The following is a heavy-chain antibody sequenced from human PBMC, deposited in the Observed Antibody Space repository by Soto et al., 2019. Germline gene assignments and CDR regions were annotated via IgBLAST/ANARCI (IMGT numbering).Heavy chain of an antibody. J-gene: IGHJ4*02. CDR2: IYYSGST. D-gene: IGHD5-12*01. CDR3: AFSGYDSPVPFDY. Sequence: SETLSLTCTVSGGSISSSSYYWGWIRQPPGKGLEWIGSIYYSGSTYYNPSLKSRVTISVDTSKNQFSLKLSSVTAADTAVYYCAFSGYDSPVPFDYWGQGTLVTVSS. V-gene: IGHV4-39*01. CDR1: GGSISSSSYY.